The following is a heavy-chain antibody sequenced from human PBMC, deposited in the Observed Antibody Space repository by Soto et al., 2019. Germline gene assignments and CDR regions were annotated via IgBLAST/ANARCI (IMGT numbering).Heavy chain of an antibody. CDR1: GGSISSYD. V-gene: IGHV4-59*01. Sequence: SETLSLSSTVSGGSISSYDGSWIRQPPGKGLEWIGSIYYSGSTNYNPSLKSRVTISVDTSKNQFSLKLSSVTAVDTAVYYCARVWGGAFDIWGQGTMVTVSS. J-gene: IGHJ3*02. D-gene: IGHD3-10*01. CDR3: ARVWGGAFDI. CDR2: IYYSGST.